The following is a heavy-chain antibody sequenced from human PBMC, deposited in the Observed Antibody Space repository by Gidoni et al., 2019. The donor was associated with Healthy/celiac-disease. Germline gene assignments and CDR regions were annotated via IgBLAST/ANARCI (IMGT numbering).Heavy chain of an antibody. J-gene: IGHJ5*02. D-gene: IGHD6-13*01. CDR3: ARVGVIAAAGTFWFDP. V-gene: IGHV4-59*01. CDR1: GGPISSYY. CDR2: IYYSGST. Sequence: QVQLQESGPGLVNPSETLSLTCTVPGGPISSYYWRWIRHPPGKGLEWLGYIYYSGSTNYNPSLKRRVTISVDTSKNQFSLKRRCGTAADTAVYYCARVGVIAAAGTFWFDPWGQGTLVTVSS.